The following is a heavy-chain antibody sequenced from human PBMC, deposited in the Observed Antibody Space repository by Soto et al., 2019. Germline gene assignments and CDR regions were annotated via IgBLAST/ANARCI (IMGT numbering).Heavy chain of an antibody. CDR3: ARDPNDSSAYYHHYYYGMDV. Sequence: QIQLMQSGAEVKKPGASVKVSCKASGYTFTSYGIHWVRQAPGQRLEWTGWINAGNGNTKYSEKFQGRVTITRATSASTAYLELRSLRSEDTAVYYCARDPNDSSAYYHHYYYGMDVWGQGTTVTVSS. J-gene: IGHJ6*02. D-gene: IGHD3-22*01. CDR1: GYTFTSYG. CDR2: INAGNGNT. V-gene: IGHV1-3*01.